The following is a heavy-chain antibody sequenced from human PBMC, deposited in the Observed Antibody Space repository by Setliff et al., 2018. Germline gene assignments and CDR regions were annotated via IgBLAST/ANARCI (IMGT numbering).Heavy chain of an antibody. V-gene: IGHV3-48*03. J-gene: IGHJ5*02. Sequence: PGGSLRLSCAASGFTFSNYEMNWVRQAPGKGLEWVSYINRGGSLIYYADSVKGRFTISRDNAKSSLYLQMNRLRAEDTAVYYCARDLIRGAPNWFDPWGQGTLVTVSS. D-gene: IGHD3-10*01. CDR3: ARDLIRGAPNWFDP. CDR2: INRGGSLI. CDR1: GFTFSNYE.